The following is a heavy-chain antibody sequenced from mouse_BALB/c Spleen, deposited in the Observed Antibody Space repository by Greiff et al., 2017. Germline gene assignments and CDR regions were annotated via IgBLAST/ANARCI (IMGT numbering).Heavy chain of an antibody. CDR1: GFNITDYY. CDR2: IDPENGNT. V-gene: IGHV14-1*02. CDR3: ARVGNYLSWFAY. Sequence: VQLQQSGAELVRPGALVKLSCKASGFNITDYYMHWVKQRPEQGLEWIGWIDPENGNTIYDPKFQGKASITADTSSNTAYLQLSSLTSEDTAVYYCARVGNYLSWFAYWGQGTLVTVSA. J-gene: IGHJ3*01. D-gene: IGHD2-1*01.